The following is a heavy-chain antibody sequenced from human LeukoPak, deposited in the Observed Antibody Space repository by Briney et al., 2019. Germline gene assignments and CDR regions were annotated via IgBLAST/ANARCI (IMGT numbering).Heavy chain of an antibody. V-gene: IGHV4-59*01. CDR1: GVSISSYY. J-gene: IGHJ4*02. CDR2: IYYSGST. Sequence: SETLSLTCTVSGVSISSYYWSWIRQPPGKGLEWIGYIYYSGSTNYNPSLKSRVTISVDTSKNQFSLKLSSVTAADTAVYYCARSIYDSSGYYGWGQGTLVTVSS. CDR3: ARSIYDSSGYYG. D-gene: IGHD3-22*01.